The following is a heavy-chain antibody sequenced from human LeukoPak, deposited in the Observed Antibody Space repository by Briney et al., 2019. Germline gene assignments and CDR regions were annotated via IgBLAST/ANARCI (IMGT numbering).Heavy chain of an antibody. CDR1: GYMFSTYW. CDR3: ARGTYNWNITDY. V-gene: IGHV5-51*01. D-gene: IGHD1/OR15-1a*01. Sequence: GESLKISCNGSGYMFSTYWIGWVRQMPGKGLEGMGVMYLGDSDTRYSPSFQGRGTISADKSITTAYLQWSSLKVSDTAMYDCARGTYNWNITDYWGQGTLVTVSS. J-gene: IGHJ4*02. CDR2: MYLGDSDT.